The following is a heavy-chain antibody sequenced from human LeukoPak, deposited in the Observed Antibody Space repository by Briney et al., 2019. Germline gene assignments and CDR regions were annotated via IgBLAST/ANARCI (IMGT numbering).Heavy chain of an antibody. Sequence: GGSLRLSCAASGFTLSGSDMSWVRHAPGGGLQWVSSISSSVSRTVYADSVKGRFTISRDNSKNTLYLQMNNLRAEDTAVYYCARERSNFEYWGQGTLVTVSP. V-gene: IGHV3-23*05. D-gene: IGHD5-24*01. CDR3: ARERSNFEY. CDR2: ISSSVSRT. J-gene: IGHJ4*02. CDR1: GFTLSGSD.